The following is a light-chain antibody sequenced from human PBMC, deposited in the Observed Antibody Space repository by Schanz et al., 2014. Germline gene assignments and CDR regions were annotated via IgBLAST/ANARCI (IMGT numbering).Light chain of an antibody. J-gene: IGKJ4*01. V-gene: IGKV4-1*01. CDR3: QQRSNWPLT. CDR2: WAS. Sequence: IVVTQSPDSLAVSLGERATINCKSSLSVLHSNHKDYLAWYQQKPGQPPKLLIYWASTRESGVPDRFSGSGSGTDFTLTISSLEPEDFAVYYCQQRSNWPLTFGGGTKVEIK. CDR1: LSVLHSNHKDY.